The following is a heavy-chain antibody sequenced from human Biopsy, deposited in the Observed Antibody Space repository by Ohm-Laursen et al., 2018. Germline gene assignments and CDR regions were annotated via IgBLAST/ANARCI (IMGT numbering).Heavy chain of an antibody. CDR1: GDSISSGGNY. D-gene: IGHD5-12*01. Sequence: SQTLPLTCTVSGDSISSGGNYWSWIRQFPGKGLEWIAYIYHTGSTYYNPSLKSRLSIAIDTSKNQFTVSLRSVTAADTAVYYCVRADMVTTIVDYWGQGTLVTVSS. V-gene: IGHV4-31*03. J-gene: IGHJ4*02. CDR2: IYHTGST. CDR3: VRADMVTTIVDY.